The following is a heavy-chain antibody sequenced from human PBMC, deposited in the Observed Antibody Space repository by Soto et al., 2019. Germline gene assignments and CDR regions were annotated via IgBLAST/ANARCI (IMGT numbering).Heavy chain of an antibody. CDR3: ARAVYCTTANCWDDFHYYNIDV. J-gene: IGHJ6*02. V-gene: IGHV4-59*02. CDR2: IHYTGDS. Sequence: SETLSLTCTVSCASVSNYYWNWVRQPPGKGLEWIGYIHYTGDSKYNPSLKSRVTMSVDTSKNQFSLKMTSVTAADTAVYYCARAVYCTTANCWDDFHYYNIDVWGQGTAVTVSS. D-gene: IGHD2-2*01. CDR1: CASVSNYY.